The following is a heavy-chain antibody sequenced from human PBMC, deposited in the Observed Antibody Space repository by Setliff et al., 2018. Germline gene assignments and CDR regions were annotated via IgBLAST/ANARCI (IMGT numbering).Heavy chain of an antibody. J-gene: IGHJ4*02. Sequence: GASVKVSCKSSGYSFTSYTIHWARQAPGQGLEWMGWISPGNGNTAYSQKTQDRVTITRDTSASTAYMELSSLRSEDTAVYYCARIGFGYYSTSGAWYFDNWGQGTLVTVSS. CDR1: GYSFTSYT. CDR3: ARIGFGYYSTSGAWYFDN. D-gene: IGHD2-8*01. CDR2: ISPGNGNT. V-gene: IGHV1-3*01.